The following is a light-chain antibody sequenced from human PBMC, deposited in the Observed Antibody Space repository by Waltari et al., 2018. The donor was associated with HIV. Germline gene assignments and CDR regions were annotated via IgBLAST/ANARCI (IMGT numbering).Light chain of an antibody. CDR2: GNS. V-gene: IGLV1-40*01. J-gene: IGLJ3*02. Sequence: QSVLTQPPSVSGAPGQRVFISCTGNSSNIGAGYDVPWYQQLPGTAPKLLIYGNSNRPSGVPDRFSGSMSGTSASLAIIGLQAEDEADYYCQSYDSSLSGSMVFGGGTKLTVL. CDR1: SSNIGAGYD. CDR3: QSYDSSLSGSMV.